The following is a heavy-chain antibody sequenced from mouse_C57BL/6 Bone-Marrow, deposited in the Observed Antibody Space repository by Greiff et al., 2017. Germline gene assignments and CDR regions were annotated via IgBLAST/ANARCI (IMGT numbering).Heavy chain of an antibody. CDR2: IDPANGNT. J-gene: IGHJ4*01. V-gene: IGHV14-3*01. Sequence: EVQLQQSVAELVRPGASVKLSCTASGFNIKNTYMHWVKQRPEQGLEWIGRIDPANGNTKYAPKFQGKATITADTSSNTAYLQLSSLTSEDTAIYYWVRPIYYYGSSCAMDYWGQGTSVTVSS. CDR1: GFNIKNTY. CDR3: VRPIYYYGSSCAMDY. D-gene: IGHD1-1*01.